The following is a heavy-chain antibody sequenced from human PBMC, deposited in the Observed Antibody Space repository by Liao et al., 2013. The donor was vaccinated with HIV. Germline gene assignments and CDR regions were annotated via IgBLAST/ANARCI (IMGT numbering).Heavy chain of an antibody. Sequence: QVQLQESGPGLVKPSETLSLTCTVSGGSISSAGYSWSWIRQPPGKGLEWIGYIYHGRSAYYNPSLKSRVTISVDTSKNQLSLKLSSVTAADTAVYYCARAVRYDLWSDYYSGSYYFDFWGRGKPDHRLV. J-gene: IGHJ4*02. D-gene: IGHD3-3*01. V-gene: IGHV4-30-2*01. CDR3: ARAVRYDLWSDYYSGSYYFDF. CDR1: GGSISSAGYS. CDR2: IYHGRSA.